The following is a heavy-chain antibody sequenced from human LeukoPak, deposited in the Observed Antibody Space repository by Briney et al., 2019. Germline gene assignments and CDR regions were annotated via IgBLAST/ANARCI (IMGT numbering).Heavy chain of an antibody. CDR3: AREGNERVDY. J-gene: IGHJ4*02. V-gene: IGHV4-59*01. Sequence: SETLSLTCTVSGGSMNNYYWSWIRQPPGKGLEWIANIYYSGSTNYNPSLRSRVTLSIDTSKNQFSLRLNSVTAADTAVYYCAREGNERVDYWGQGTLVTVSS. CDR2: IYYSGST. CDR1: GGSMNNYY. D-gene: IGHD3-10*01.